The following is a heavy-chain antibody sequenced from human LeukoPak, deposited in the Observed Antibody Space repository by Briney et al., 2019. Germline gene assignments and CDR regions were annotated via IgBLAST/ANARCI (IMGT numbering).Heavy chain of an antibody. CDR3: AKDRGYDFWSGYYTGDYFDY. Sequence: PGGSLRLSCAASGFTFSSYGMHWVRQAPGKGLEWVAFIRYDGSNKYYADSVKGRFTIPRDNSKNTLYLQMNSLRAEDTAVYYCAKDRGYDFWSGYYTGDYFDYWGQGTLVTVSS. J-gene: IGHJ4*02. CDR1: GFTFSSYG. CDR2: IRYDGSNK. V-gene: IGHV3-30*02. D-gene: IGHD3-3*01.